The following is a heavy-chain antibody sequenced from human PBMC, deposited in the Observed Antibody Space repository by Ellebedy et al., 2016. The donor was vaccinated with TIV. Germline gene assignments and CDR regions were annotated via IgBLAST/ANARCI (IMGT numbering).Heavy chain of an antibody. Sequence: GGSLRLSXAASGFTFNSYDMHWVRQAPGKGLEWVALISYDGSTKYYGDSVKGRFTISRDNSTNTLYMQMNSLRAEDTAVYYCAKVKGQWEYYMDVWGKGTTVTVSS. J-gene: IGHJ6*03. V-gene: IGHV3-30*18. CDR3: AKVKGQWEYYMDV. CDR2: ISYDGSTK. D-gene: IGHD1-26*01. CDR1: GFTFNSYD.